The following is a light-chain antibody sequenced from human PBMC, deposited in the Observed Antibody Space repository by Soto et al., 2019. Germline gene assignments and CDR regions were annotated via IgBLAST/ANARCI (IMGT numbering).Light chain of an antibody. CDR1: QSITSW. CDR2: KAS. J-gene: IGKJ1*01. CDR3: QQYSYFAT. V-gene: IGKV1-5*03. Sequence: DIQMTQSRSTLSASVGDRVTITCSASQSITSWLTWYQQKAGQAPKLLIYKASIVESGVPSRFSSSGSGTEFTLTLSSLQPDDSATYYCQQYSYFATFGQGTREEV.